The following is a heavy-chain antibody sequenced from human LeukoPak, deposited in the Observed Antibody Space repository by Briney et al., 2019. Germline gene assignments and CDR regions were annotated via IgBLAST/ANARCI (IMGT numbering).Heavy chain of an antibody. CDR2: IYYSGST. Sequence: SETLSLTCTVSGGSISSYYWSWIRQPPGKGLEWIGYIYYSGSTNYNPSLKGRVTISVDTSKNQFSLKLSSVTAADTAVYYCARLANSGIAVAGHLDYWGQGTLVTDSS. CDR1: GGSISSYY. CDR3: ARLANSGIAVAGHLDY. V-gene: IGHV4-59*08. J-gene: IGHJ4*02. D-gene: IGHD6-19*01.